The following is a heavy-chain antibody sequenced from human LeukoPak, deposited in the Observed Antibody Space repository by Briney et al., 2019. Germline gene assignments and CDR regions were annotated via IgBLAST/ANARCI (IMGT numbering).Heavy chain of an antibody. D-gene: IGHD6-19*01. CDR3: ARDFGIAVAGSLYNWFDP. Sequence: SETLSLTCAVYGGSFSGYYWSWIRQPPGKGLEWIGEINHSGSTNYNPSLKSRVTISVDTSKNQFSLKLSSVTAADTAAYYCARDFGIAVAGSLYNWFDPWGQGTLVTVSS. CDR2: INHSGST. CDR1: GGSFSGYY. V-gene: IGHV4-34*01. J-gene: IGHJ5*02.